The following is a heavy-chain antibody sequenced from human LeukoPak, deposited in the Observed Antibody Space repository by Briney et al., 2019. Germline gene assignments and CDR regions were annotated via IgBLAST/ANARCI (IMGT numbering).Heavy chain of an antibody. CDR2: ISSRSRDV. J-gene: IGHJ2*01. D-gene: IGHD4-17*01. CDR3: ASTIVTTVYPPGWYFDL. CDR1: GFTFSSYS. V-gene: IGHV3-21*06. Sequence: GGSLRLSCAASGFTFSSYSMNWVRQAPGKGLEWVSSISSRSRDVYYADSVKGRFTISRDNTKSSLFLQMDSLRAEDTAVYYCASTIVTTVYPPGWYFDLWGRGAQVTVSS.